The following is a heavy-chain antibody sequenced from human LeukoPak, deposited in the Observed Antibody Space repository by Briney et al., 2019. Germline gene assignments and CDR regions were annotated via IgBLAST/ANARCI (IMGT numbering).Heavy chain of an antibody. CDR1: GGSFSGYY. D-gene: IGHD5-18*01. J-gene: IGHJ4*02. CDR3: AAGAHGYGWSLIDY. Sequence: SETLSLTCAVYGGSFSGYYWSWIRQPPGKGLEWIGEINHSGSTNYNPSLKSRVTISVDTSKNQFSLKLSSVTAADTAVYYCAAGAHGYGWSLIDYWGQGTLVTVSS. CDR2: INHSGST. V-gene: IGHV4-34*01.